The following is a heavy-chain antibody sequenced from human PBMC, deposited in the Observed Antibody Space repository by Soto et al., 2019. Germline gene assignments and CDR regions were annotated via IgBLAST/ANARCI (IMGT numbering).Heavy chain of an antibody. D-gene: IGHD1-1*01. J-gene: IGHJ6*02. V-gene: IGHV3-15*01. CDR3: DIGRGAYNPYEIDV. CDR2: IKSKTDGGTT. CDR1: GVTFSDAW. Sequence: GGSLRLSCAASGVTFSDAWMSWVRQSPGMGLEWVGRIKSKTDGGTTDFAAPVKGRFTISRDDSKNTLFLQMTSLKTEDTAVYSSDIGRGAYNPYEIDVWGQVTPVTVSS.